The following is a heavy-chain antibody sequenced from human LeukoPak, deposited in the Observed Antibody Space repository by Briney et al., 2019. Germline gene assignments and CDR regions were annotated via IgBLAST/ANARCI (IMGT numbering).Heavy chain of an antibody. CDR1: GFTFSSYA. V-gene: IGHV3-30-3*01. CDR2: ISYDGSNK. Sequence: PGRSLRLSCAASGFTFSSYAMHWVRQAPGKGLEWVVVISYDGSNKYYADSVKGRFTISRDNSKNTLYLQMNSLRAEDTAVYYCARDFDYWGQGTLVTVSS. CDR3: ARDFDY. J-gene: IGHJ4*02.